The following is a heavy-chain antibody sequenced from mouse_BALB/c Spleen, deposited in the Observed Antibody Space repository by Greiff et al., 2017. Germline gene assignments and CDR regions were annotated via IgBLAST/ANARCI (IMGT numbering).Heavy chain of an antibody. V-gene: IGHV7-3*02. CDR2: IRNKANGYTT. CDR3: ARAHSIYYYGSGYYFDY. J-gene: IGHJ2*01. Sequence: EVQLVESGGGLVQPGGSLRLSCATSGFTFTDYYMSWVRQPPGKALEWLGFIRNKANGYTTEYSASVKGRFTISRDNSQSILYLQMNTLRAEDSATYYSARAHSIYYYGSGYYFDYWGQGTTLTVSS. D-gene: IGHD1-1*01. CDR1: GFTFTDYY.